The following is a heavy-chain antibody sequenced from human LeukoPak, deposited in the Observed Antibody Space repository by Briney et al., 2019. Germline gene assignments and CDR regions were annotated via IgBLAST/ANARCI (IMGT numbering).Heavy chain of an antibody. CDR1: GFAVSSNY. CDR2: IYNADNT. J-gene: IGHJ4*02. CDR3: ARWMRFFDY. V-gene: IGHV3-53*01. Sequence: GGSLRLSCAASGFAVSSNYMTWVRQAPGKGLEWVSVIYNADNTVYADSVKGRFTISRDNAKNSLYLQMNSLRAEDTAVYYCARWMRFFDYWGQGTLVTVSS. D-gene: IGHD2-2*03.